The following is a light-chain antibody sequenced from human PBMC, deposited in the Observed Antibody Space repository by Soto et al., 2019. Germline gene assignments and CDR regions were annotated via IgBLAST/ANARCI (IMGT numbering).Light chain of an antibody. CDR3: QQYGSTPKYT. CDR2: GAS. CDR1: QSVSISY. Sequence: EIVLTQSPGTLSLSPGERATLSCRASQSVSISYLAWYQQKPGQAPRLLIYGASSRATGIPDRFSGSGSGTDFTLTISRLEPEDFAVYYCQQYGSTPKYTFDQGTKLEIK. J-gene: IGKJ2*01. V-gene: IGKV3-20*01.